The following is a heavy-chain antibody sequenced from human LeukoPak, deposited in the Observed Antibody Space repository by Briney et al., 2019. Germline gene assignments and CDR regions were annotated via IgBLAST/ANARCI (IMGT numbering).Heavy chain of an antibody. CDR2: ISSSGTAI. D-gene: IGHD3-22*01. J-gene: IGHJ4*02. V-gene: IGHV3-48*03. CDR1: GFTFSNYN. Sequence: GGSLRLSCAVSGFTFSNYNMNWVRQAPGKGLEWVSYISSSGTAIYYADSVKGRFTISRDNAKNSLYLQMNSLRAEDTAVYYCAKDHADSSGYPYYFDYWGQGTLVTVSS. CDR3: AKDHADSSGYPYYFDY.